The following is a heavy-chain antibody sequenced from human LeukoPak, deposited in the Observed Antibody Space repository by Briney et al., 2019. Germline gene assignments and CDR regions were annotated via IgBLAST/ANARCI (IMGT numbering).Heavy chain of an antibody. CDR1: GGSISGYY. CDR2: IYYTGST. V-gene: IGHV4-59*08. Sequence: SETLSLTCTVSGGSISGYYWSWIRQPPGKGLEWIGYIYYTGSTNYNPSLKSRVTISVDTSKNQFSLKLSSVTAADTAVYYCARIVGAMGVDYWGQGTLVTVSS. J-gene: IGHJ4*02. D-gene: IGHD1-26*01. CDR3: ARIVGAMGVDY.